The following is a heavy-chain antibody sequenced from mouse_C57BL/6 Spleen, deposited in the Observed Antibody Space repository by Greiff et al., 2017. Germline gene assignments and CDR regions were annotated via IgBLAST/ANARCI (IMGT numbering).Heavy chain of an antibody. CDR1: GYAFSSYW. D-gene: IGHD2-4*01. Sequence: VQLQQSGAELVKPGASVKISCKASGYAFSSYWMNWVKQRPGKGLEWIGQIYPGDGDTNYNGKFKGKATLTADKSSSTAYMQLSSLTYEDSAVYFCARHGDYGACFAYWGQGTLVTVSA. J-gene: IGHJ3*01. CDR3: ARHGDYGACFAY. V-gene: IGHV1-80*01. CDR2: IYPGDGDT.